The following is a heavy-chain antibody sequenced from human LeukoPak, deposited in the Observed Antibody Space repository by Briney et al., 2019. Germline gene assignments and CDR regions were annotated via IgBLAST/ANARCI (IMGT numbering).Heavy chain of an antibody. V-gene: IGHV3-30*02. Sequence: PGGSLRLSCAASGFTFSSYGMHWVRQAPGKGLESVAFIRYDGSNKYYADSVKGRFTISRDNSKNTLYLQMNSLRAEDTAVYYCAKLNRIVGAFGAFDIWGQGTMVTVSS. J-gene: IGHJ3*02. CDR2: IRYDGSNK. CDR1: GFTFSSYG. D-gene: IGHD1-26*01. CDR3: AKLNRIVGAFGAFDI.